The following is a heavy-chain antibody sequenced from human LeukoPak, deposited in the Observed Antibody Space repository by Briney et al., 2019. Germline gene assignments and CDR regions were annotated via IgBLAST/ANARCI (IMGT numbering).Heavy chain of an antibody. Sequence: SETLSLTCAVYGGSFSGYYWSWIRQPPGKGLEWIGEINHSGSTNYNSSLMSRVTISVDTSKNQFSLKLSSVTAADTAVYYCARRGLAGIDYWGQGPLVTVSS. D-gene: IGHD6-13*01. J-gene: IGHJ4*02. CDR2: INHSGST. CDR1: GGSFSGYY. CDR3: ARRGLAGIDY. V-gene: IGHV4-34*01.